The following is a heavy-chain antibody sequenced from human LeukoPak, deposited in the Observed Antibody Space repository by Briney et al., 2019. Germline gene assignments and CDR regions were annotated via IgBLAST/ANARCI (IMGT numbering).Heavy chain of an antibody. Sequence: ASVKVSCKASGGTFSSYAISWVRQAPGQGLEWKGGIIPIFGTANYAQKFQGRVTITADESTSTAYMELSSLRSEDTAVYYCARDRHYDFWSGYGAYAFDIWGQGTMVTVSS. CDR3: ARDRHYDFWSGYGAYAFDI. V-gene: IGHV1-69*13. CDR2: IIPIFGTA. J-gene: IGHJ3*02. CDR1: GGTFSSYA. D-gene: IGHD3-3*01.